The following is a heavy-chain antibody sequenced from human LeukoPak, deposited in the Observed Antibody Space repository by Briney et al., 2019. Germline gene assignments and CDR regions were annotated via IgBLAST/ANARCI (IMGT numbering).Heavy chain of an antibody. CDR3: ATDRGWRTSGYYLYYFEY. J-gene: IGHJ4*02. Sequence: PGGSLRLSCAASGFTFSHYCMNWVRQAPGKGLEWVSYISSSSSTIYYADSVKGRFTISRDNTMNSLYLQMSSLRAEDTAVYYCATDRGWRTSGYYLYYFEYWGQGTLVTYSS. D-gene: IGHD3-3*01. CDR1: GFTFSHYC. CDR2: ISSSSSTI. V-gene: IGHV3-48*04.